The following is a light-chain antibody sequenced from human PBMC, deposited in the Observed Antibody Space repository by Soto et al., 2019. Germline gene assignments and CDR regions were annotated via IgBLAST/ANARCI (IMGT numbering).Light chain of an antibody. Sequence: EIVLTQSPATLSLSPGERATLSCRASESVSTSLIWYQQRPGQPPRLLIYDASHRATGIPARFSGSGSGTDFTLTISSLEPEDFAVYYCQHRKNSPITFGQGTRLEIK. J-gene: IGKJ5*01. V-gene: IGKV3-11*01. CDR3: QHRKNSPIT. CDR2: DAS. CDR1: ESVSTS.